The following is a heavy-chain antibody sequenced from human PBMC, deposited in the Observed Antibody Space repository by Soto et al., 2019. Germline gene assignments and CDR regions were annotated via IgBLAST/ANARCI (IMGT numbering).Heavy chain of an antibody. J-gene: IGHJ4*02. CDR2: IKSKTDGGTT. CDR1: GFTFSNAW. V-gene: IGHV3-15*01. D-gene: IGHD3-3*01. CDR3: TTRITIFGVVIII. Sequence: PGGSLRLSCAASGFTFSNAWMSWVRQAPGKGLEWVGRIKSKTDGGTTDYAAPVKGRFTISRDDSKNTLYLQMNSLKTKDTAVYYCTTRITIFGVVIIIWGQGTLVTVSS.